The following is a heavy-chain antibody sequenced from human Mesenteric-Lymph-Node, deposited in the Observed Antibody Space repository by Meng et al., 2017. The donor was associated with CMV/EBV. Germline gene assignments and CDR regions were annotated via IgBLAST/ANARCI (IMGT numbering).Heavy chain of an antibody. V-gene: IGHV3-48*03. Sequence: GESLKISCAASGFTLSRYEMNWVRQAPGKGLEWVSYISGTGSTRYYADSVKGRFTISRDNAKNSLYLQMNSLRAEDTAVYYCARDSRDYGFVWGQGTLVTVSS. CDR3: ARDSRDYGFV. CDR1: GFTLSRYE. J-gene: IGHJ4*02. D-gene: IGHD4-17*01. CDR2: ISGTGSTR.